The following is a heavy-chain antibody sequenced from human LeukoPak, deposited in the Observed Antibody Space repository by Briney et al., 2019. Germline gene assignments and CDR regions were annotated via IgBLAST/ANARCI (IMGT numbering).Heavy chain of an antibody. CDR2: IYYSGST. J-gene: IGHJ2*01. V-gene: IGHV4-59*08. CDR1: GGSISSYY. Sequence: SETLSLTCTVSGGSISSYYWSWIWQPPGKGLEWIGYIYYSGSTNYNPSLKSRVTITVDTSKNQFSLKVSSVTAADTAVYYCARGIKIEYSSSSRNWYFDLWGRGTLVTVSS. CDR3: ARGIKIEYSSSSRNWYFDL. D-gene: IGHD6-6*01.